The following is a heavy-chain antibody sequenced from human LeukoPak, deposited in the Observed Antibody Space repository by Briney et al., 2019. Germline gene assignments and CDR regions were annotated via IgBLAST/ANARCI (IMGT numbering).Heavy chain of an antibody. CDR1: GFTVSSNY. CDR3: ARDQVVPAAMYFEL. Sequence: GGSLRLSCAASGFTVSSNYMSWVRQAPGKGLEWVSVIYSGGSTYYADSVKGRFTISRDNSKNTLYLQKNSLRAEDTAVYYCARDQVVPAAMYFELWGRGTLVTVSS. V-gene: IGHV3-66*01. J-gene: IGHJ2*01. CDR2: IYSGGST. D-gene: IGHD2-2*01.